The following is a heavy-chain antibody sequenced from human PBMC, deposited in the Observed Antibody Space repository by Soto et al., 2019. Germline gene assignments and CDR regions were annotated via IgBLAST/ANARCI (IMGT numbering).Heavy chain of an antibody. CDR2: IYYSGST. CDR1: GGSVSSGSYY. J-gene: IGHJ4*02. Sequence: PSETLSLTCTVSGGSVSSGSYYWSWIRQPPGKGLEWIGYIYYSGSTNYNPSLKSRVTISVDTSKNQFSLKLISVTAADTAKYFCAREGNLGRWLQPLDFWGQGTLVTVSS. V-gene: IGHV4-61*01. CDR3: AREGNLGRWLQPLDF. D-gene: IGHD5-12*01.